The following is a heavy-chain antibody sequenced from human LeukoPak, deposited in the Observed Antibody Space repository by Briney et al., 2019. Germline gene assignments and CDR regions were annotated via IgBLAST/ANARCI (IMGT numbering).Heavy chain of an antibody. CDR1: GGSISSYY. J-gene: IGHJ4*02. V-gene: IGHV4-59*01. Sequence: PSETLSLTCTVSGGSISSYYWSWIRQPPGKGLEWIGYIYYSGSTNYNPSLKSRVTISVDTSKNQFSLKLSSVTAADTAVYYCARTALDGDNPNFDYWGQGTLVTVSS. D-gene: IGHD5-24*01. CDR2: IYYSGST. CDR3: ARTALDGDNPNFDY.